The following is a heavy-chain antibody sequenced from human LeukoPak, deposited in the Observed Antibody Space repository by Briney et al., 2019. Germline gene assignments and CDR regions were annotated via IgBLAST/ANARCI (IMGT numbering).Heavy chain of an antibody. CDR1: GGSVSSNNFF. J-gene: IGHJ3*02. CDR3: ANLCGGDCKALDAFDI. D-gene: IGHD2-21*02. V-gene: IGHV4-61*01. CDR2: IYYSGST. Sequence: SETLSLTCTVSGGSVSSNNFFWGWLRQPPGKGLEWIRYIYYSGSTNYNPSLKSRVTISVDTSKNQFSLKLSSVTAADTAVYYCANLCGGDCKALDAFDIWGQGTMVTVSS.